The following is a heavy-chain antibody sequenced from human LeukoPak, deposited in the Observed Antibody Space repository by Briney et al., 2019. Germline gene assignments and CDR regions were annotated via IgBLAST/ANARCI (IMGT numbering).Heavy chain of an antibody. CDR2: INPDGSST. V-gene: IGHV3-74*01. D-gene: IGHD2-2*01. Sequence: GGSLRLSCAASGFTFSSYWMHWVRQAPGKGLVWVSRINPDGSSTKYADSVKGRFTISRDNAKNTLSLQMDSLRAEDTAVYYCVRGWDIVVVPSALGIAYWGQRTLVTVSS. CDR3: VRGWDIVVVPSALGIAY. J-gene: IGHJ4*02. CDR1: GFTFSSYW.